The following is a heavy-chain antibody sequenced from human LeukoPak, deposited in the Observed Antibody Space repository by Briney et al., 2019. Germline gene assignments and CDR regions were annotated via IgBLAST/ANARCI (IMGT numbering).Heavy chain of an antibody. Sequence: PSQTLSLTCTVSGGSISSGSYYWSWIRQPAGKGLEWIGRIYTSGSTNYNPSLKSRVTISVDTSKNQFSLKLSSVTAADTAVYYCARGRRGYNYGDWFDPWGQGTLVTVSS. D-gene: IGHD5-24*01. CDR1: GGSISSGSYY. CDR3: ARGRRGYNYGDWFDP. J-gene: IGHJ5*02. V-gene: IGHV4-61*02. CDR2: IYTSGST.